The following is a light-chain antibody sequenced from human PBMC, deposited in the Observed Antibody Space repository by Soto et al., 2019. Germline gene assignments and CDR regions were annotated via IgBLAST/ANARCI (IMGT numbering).Light chain of an antibody. CDR2: GAS. J-gene: IGKJ1*01. CDR3: QQYGVSTGT. V-gene: IGKV3-20*01. CDR1: QSVSRNY. Sequence: EIVLTQSPGTLSLSPGERATLSCRASQSVSRNYLAWYQQKPGQAPRLLISGASTRATGIPDRFSGSGSGTDFPLTISRLEPEDFAVYYCQQYGVSTGTFGQGTKVEIK.